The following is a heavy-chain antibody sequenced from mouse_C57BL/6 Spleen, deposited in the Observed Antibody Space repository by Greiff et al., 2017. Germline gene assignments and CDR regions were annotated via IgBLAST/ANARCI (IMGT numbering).Heavy chain of an antibody. J-gene: IGHJ2*01. D-gene: IGHD2-3*01. V-gene: IGHV1-85*01. CDR2: IYPRDGST. CDR1: GYTFTSYD. CDR3: ARRKIHDGYYDYFDY. Sequence: QVQLKESGPELVKPGASVKLSCKASGYTFTSYDINWVKQRPGQGLEWIGWIYPRDGSTKYNEKFKGKATLTVDTSSSTAYMELHSLTSEDSAVYFCARRKIHDGYYDYFDYWGQGTTLTVSS.